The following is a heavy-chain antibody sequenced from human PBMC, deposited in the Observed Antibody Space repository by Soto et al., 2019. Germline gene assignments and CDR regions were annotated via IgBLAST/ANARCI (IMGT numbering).Heavy chain of an antibody. J-gene: IGHJ5*02. CDR1: GYSISSGFS. CDR3: ARDWGSGYYHFEP. CDR2: IDHSGST. V-gene: IGHV4-38-2*02. Sequence: LSLTCAVSGYSISSGFSWGWIRQPPGKGLEWIGSIDHSGSTHYNASLKIRLSISLDTSKNQFSLKLRSVTAADTAVYYCARDWGSGYYHFEPWGQGTLVTVSS. D-gene: IGHD5-12*01.